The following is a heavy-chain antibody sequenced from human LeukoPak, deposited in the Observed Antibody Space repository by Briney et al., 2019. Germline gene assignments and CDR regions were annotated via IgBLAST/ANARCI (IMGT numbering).Heavy chain of an antibody. CDR2: MNPNSGNT. D-gene: IGHD6-6*01. CDR1: GYTFTSYD. CDR3: AREGSGSSQFDY. Sequence: ASVKVSCKASGYTFTSYDINWVRQATGQGLEWMGWMNPNSGNTGYAQKFQGRVTITRNTSISTAYMELSSLRSEDTAVYYCAREGSGSSQFDYWGQGTLVTVSS. J-gene: IGHJ4*02. V-gene: IGHV1-8*03.